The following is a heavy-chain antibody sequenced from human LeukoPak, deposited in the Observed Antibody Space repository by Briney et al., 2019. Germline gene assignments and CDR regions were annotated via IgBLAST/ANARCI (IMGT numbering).Heavy chain of an antibody. CDR2: ISSSSSTI. J-gene: IGHJ4*02. D-gene: IGHD3-9*01. V-gene: IGHV3-48*01. Sequence: GGSLRLSCAASGFTFSSYSMNWVRQAPGKGLEWVSYISSSSSTIYYADSVKGRFTISRDNAKNSLYLQMNSLRAEDTAVYYCARGAIDFDWLSQDAWDYFDYWGQGTLVTVSS. CDR3: ARGAIDFDWLSQDAWDYFDY. CDR1: GFTFSSYS.